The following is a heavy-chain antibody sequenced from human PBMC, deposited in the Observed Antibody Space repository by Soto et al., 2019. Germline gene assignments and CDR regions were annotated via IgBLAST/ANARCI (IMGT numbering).Heavy chain of an antibody. Sequence: GGSLRLSCAASGFTFSSYAMSWVRQAPGKGLEWVSAISGSGGSTYYADSVKGRFTISRDNSKNTLYLQMNSLRAEDTAVYYCAKDPKADSSGHGGWFDPWGQGTLVTVSS. CDR2: ISGSGGST. J-gene: IGHJ5*02. V-gene: IGHV3-23*01. CDR3: AKDPKADSSGHGGWFDP. D-gene: IGHD3-22*01. CDR1: GFTFSSYA.